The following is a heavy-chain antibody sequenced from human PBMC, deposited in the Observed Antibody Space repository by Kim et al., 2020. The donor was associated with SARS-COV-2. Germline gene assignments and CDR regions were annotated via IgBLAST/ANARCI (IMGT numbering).Heavy chain of an antibody. V-gene: IGHV4-59*01. D-gene: IGHD3-10*01. J-gene: IGHJ6*01. CDR2: IYDNGSS. Sequence: SETLSLTCSVSGGSISGYYWNWIRQPPGKGPEWIGYIYDNGSSKYNPSLKSRVTMSIDTSKNQFSLKLSSVTAADTAVYYCARLYGSGSWRHYYFHGIDVWGQGTTVTVTS. CDR3: ARLYGSGSWRHYYFHGIDV. CDR1: GGSISGYY.